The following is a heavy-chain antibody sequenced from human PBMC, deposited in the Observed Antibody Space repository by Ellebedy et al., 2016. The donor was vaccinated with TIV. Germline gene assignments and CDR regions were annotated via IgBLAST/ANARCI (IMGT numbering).Heavy chain of an antibody. Sequence: PGGSLRLSCAASGFTFGCCAMSWVRQAPGKGLEWVSVISNGGDTTYADSVKGRFTISRDNSKNTLYLQMNSLRAEDTAMYYCARDNKLGDTWGFDRWGQGTLVTVSS. CDR3: ARDNKLGDTWGFDR. D-gene: IGHD7-27*01. CDR1: GFTFGCCA. CDR2: ISNGGDTT. V-gene: IGHV3-23*01. J-gene: IGHJ4*02.